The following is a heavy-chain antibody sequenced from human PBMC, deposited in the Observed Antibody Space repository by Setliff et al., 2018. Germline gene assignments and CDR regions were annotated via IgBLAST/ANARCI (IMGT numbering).Heavy chain of an antibody. J-gene: IGHJ4*02. V-gene: IGHV1-18*04. Sequence: PGESLKVSCKTSGFRFTSFGFSWVRQAPGQGLEWMGWISPYSGESNYAQKFQDRLTVTADTSTKTIYMELRSLTSDDTAVYFCTRSRGPRVVLAADFDFWGQGTLVTVSS. CDR2: ISPYSGES. CDR1: GFRFTSFG. D-gene: IGHD3-16*01. CDR3: TRSRGPRVVLAADFDF.